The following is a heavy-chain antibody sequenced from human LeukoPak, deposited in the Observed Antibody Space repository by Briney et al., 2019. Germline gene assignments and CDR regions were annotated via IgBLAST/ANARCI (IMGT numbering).Heavy chain of an antibody. Sequence: GGSLRLSCAASGFTFSNHGVHWVRQAPGKGLEWVAVISYDGSNKYYADSMKGRFTISRDNSKNTLYLQMNNLRAEDTAVYYCARVAAPSGSYQPFDYWGQGALVTVSS. CDR2: ISYDGSNK. CDR3: ARVAAPSGSYQPFDY. V-gene: IGHV3-30*03. CDR1: GFTFSNHG. D-gene: IGHD1-26*01. J-gene: IGHJ4*02.